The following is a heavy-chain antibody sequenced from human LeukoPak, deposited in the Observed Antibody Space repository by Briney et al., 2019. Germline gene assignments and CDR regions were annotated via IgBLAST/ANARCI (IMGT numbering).Heavy chain of an antibody. J-gene: IGHJ4*02. D-gene: IGHD5-24*01. Sequence: SETLSLTCTVSGFSISSYYWSWIRPPPGKGRDWIGYIYYSGTTNYNPSLKSRVAISLDTSKNQFSLNLSSVTAADTAVYYCARGDGYNFYYWGQGTLVTVSS. CDR2: IYYSGTT. V-gene: IGHV4-59*01. CDR1: GFSISSYY. CDR3: ARGDGYNFYY.